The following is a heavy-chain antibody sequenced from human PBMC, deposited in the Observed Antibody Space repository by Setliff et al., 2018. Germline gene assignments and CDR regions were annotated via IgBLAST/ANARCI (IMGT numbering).Heavy chain of an antibody. CDR3: VRVTSGRLDFDY. D-gene: IGHD6-19*01. J-gene: IGHJ4*02. V-gene: IGHV1-18*01. CDR1: GYTFTSSG. Sequence: ASVKVSCKASGYTFTSSGITWVRQAPGQGLEWMGWISVYSGNTNYAHKLQGRVTMTTDTSTGTAYMELSSLRSEDTAVYYCVRVTSGRLDFDYWGQGTPVTVSS. CDR2: ISVYSGNT.